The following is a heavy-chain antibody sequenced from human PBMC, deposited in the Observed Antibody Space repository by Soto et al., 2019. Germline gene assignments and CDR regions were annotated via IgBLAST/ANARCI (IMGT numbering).Heavy chain of an antibody. CDR1: GYTFTSYG. Sequence: ASVKVSCKASGYTFTSYGISWVRQAPGQGLEWMGWISAYNGKTNHAQKLQGRVTMTIDTSTGKAYMELRSLRSDDTAVYYCAGCEAMVNGGGFVYYYYGMDVWGQGTTVTVSS. J-gene: IGHJ6*02. CDR2: ISAYNGKT. CDR3: AGCEAMVNGGGFVYYYYGMDV. V-gene: IGHV1-18*01. D-gene: IGHD5-18*01.